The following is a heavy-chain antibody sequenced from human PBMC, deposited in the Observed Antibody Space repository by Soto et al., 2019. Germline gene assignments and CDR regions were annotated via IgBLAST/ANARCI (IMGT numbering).Heavy chain of an antibody. J-gene: IGHJ4*02. D-gene: IGHD3-10*01. CDR3: ARHAGSRRTDY. V-gene: IGHV4-59*08. CDR1: GGSISSDY. Sequence: SETPSLTCTVSGGSISSDYCKWVRQPPGKGLEWIGYIDSGSTTYSASLRRRLTLSVDTSKNQFSLKLSSVPAADTAVYFCARHAGSRRTDYWGQGTLVTLSS. CDR2: IDSGST.